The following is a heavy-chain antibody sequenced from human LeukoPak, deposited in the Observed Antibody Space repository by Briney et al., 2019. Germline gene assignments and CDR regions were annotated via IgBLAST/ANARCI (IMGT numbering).Heavy chain of an antibody. Sequence: ASVKVSCKASGYTFTTYGISWVRQAPGQGLEWMGWISAYNGNTNYAQKLQGRVTMTTDTSTSTAYMELRSLRSDDTAVYYCASGLSPNNWNLGAFDIWGQGTMVTVSS. V-gene: IGHV1-18*01. CDR3: ASGLSPNNWNLGAFDI. D-gene: IGHD1-20*01. CDR1: GYTFTTYG. J-gene: IGHJ3*02. CDR2: ISAYNGNT.